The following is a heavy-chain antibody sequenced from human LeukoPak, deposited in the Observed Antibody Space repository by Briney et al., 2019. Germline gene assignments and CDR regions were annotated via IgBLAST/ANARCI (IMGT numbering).Heavy chain of an antibody. D-gene: IGHD4-17*01. Sequence: GGSLRLSCAASGFTFNNYAMSWVRRAPGKGPEWVSAISGDDDNTYYADSVKGRFTISRDNSKNTLHLQMNSLRAEDTATYYCAKSRGRPYGALLDWGQGTLVTVSS. CDR3: AKSRGRPYGALLD. V-gene: IGHV3-23*01. J-gene: IGHJ4*02. CDR2: ISGDDDNT. CDR1: GFTFNNYA.